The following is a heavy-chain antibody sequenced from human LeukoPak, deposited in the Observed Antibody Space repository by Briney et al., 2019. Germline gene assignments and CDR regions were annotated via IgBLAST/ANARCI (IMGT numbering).Heavy chain of an antibody. J-gene: IGHJ5*02. D-gene: IGHD3-10*01. V-gene: IGHV4-61*02. CDR3: ARDRYDDFRGVSNWFDP. Sequence: PSETLSLTCTVSGGSISSGSYYWSWIRQPAGNRLEWIGRIYSSGSTNYNPSLESRVTISVDTSKNQFSLKLNSVTAADTAVYYCARDRYDDFRGVSNWFDPWGQGTLVTVSP. CDR1: GGSISSGSYY. CDR2: IYSSGST.